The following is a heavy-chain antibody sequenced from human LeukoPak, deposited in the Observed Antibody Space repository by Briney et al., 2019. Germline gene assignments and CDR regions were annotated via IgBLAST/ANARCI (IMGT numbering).Heavy chain of an antibody. Sequence: GGSLRLSCSASGFTFSNYAMHWVRQAPGKGLEYVSAISSSGGSTYYADSVKGRFTISRDNSKNTLYLQMSSLRAEDTAVYYCVNGVTGGGGAFDIWGQGTMVTVSS. J-gene: IGHJ3*02. D-gene: IGHD2-21*02. V-gene: IGHV3-64D*09. CDR3: VNGVTGGGGAFDI. CDR2: ISSSGGST. CDR1: GFTFSNYA.